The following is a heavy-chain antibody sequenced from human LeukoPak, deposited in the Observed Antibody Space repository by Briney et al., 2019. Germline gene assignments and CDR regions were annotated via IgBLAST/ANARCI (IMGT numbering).Heavy chain of an antibody. V-gene: IGHV3-21*01. CDR1: GFTFSSYS. CDR2: ITGISTYM. Sequence: GGSLRLSCTASGFTFSSYSMNWVRQAPGKGLEWVSSITGISTYMYYTDSVKGRFTISRDNAKNSLYLQMNSLRAEDTAVYYCAREGAYYYDSSGYYNDYWGQGTLVTVSS. D-gene: IGHD3-22*01. J-gene: IGHJ4*02. CDR3: AREGAYYYDSSGYYNDY.